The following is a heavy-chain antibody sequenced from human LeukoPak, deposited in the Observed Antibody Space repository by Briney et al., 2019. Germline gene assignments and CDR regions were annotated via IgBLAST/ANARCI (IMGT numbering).Heavy chain of an antibody. J-gene: IGHJ6*03. CDR2: ISSSSSYI. V-gene: IGHV3-21*01. Sequence: NPGGSLRLSCAASGFTFSSYSMNWVRQAPGKGLEWVSSISSSSSYIYYADSVKGRFTISRDNAKNSLYLQTNSLRAEDTAVYYCARSELGYNYYYMDVWGKGTTVTISS. CDR1: GFTFSSYS. D-gene: IGHD3-10*01. CDR3: ARSELGYNYYYMDV.